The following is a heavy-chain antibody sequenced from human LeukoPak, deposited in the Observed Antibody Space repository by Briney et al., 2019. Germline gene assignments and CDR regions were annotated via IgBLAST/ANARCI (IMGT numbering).Heavy chain of an antibody. CDR1: GYGFTSHY. D-gene: IGHD1-1*01. CDR3: ARRVALFPPRATSTTYFDY. J-gene: IGHJ4*02. CDR2: IYPGDSDT. Sequence: GESLKISCKGSGYGFTSHYIAWVRQMPGKGLEWMGIIYPGDSDTRYSPSFQGQVSISVDKSINTAYLQWNNLKASDSAMYYCARRVALFPPRATSTTYFDYWGQGTLVTVSS. V-gene: IGHV5-51*01.